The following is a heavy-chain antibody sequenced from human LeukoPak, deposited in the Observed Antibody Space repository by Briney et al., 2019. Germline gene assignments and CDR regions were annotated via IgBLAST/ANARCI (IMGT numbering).Heavy chain of an antibody. Sequence: PGGSLRLSCAASGFTFDDYAMHWVRQAPGKGLEWVSGISWNSGSIGYADSVKGRFTISRDNAKNSLYLQMNSLRAEDMALYYCAKSYEYPGSAFDIWGQGTMVTVSS. CDR2: ISWNSGSI. J-gene: IGHJ3*02. V-gene: IGHV3-9*03. D-gene: IGHD3-16*01. CDR3: AKSYEYPGSAFDI. CDR1: GFTFDDYA.